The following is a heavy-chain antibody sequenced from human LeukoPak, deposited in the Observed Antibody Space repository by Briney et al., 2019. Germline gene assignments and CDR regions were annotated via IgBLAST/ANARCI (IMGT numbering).Heavy chain of an antibody. D-gene: IGHD6-6*01. CDR1: GGSFSAYS. J-gene: IGHJ5*02. CDR2: INHGGST. V-gene: IGHV4-34*01. CDR3: AARRGIAPRPLGS. Sequence: PSETQSLTCAVYGGSFSAYSWNWIRQAPGKGLEWMGEINHGGSTDYKTTLKSRVTISVDTSKSQFSLKLSSVTAADTAVYYCAARRGIAPRPLGSWGQGTLLTVSS.